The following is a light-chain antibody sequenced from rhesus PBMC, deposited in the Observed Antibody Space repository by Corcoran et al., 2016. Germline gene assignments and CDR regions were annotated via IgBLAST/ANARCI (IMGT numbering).Light chain of an antibody. CDR2: KAS. CDR1: QSISSW. CDR3: LQYSSSPPT. Sequence: DIQMTQSPSSLSASIGDTVTITCRASQSISSWLDWFQQKPGKAPTLLIYKASRLESGVPSRFSGIGSGTDFTLTISSLQPEDFAIYYCLQYSSSPPTFGQGTEVEIK. J-gene: IGKJ1*01. V-gene: IGKV1-22*01.